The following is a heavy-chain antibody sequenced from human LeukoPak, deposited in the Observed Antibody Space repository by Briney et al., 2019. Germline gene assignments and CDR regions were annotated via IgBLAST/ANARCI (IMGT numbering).Heavy chain of an antibody. J-gene: IGHJ4*02. CDR3: ARRGPYVSGSYYNVAYFDY. V-gene: IGHV4-4*02. CDR1: GGSISSDNW. CDR2: IYHSGST. Sequence: PSETLSLTCAVSGGSISSDNWWSWVRQPPGKGLEWIGEIYHSGSTNYNPSLKSRVTISVDKSKSQFSLKLNSVTAADAAVYYCARRGPYVSGSYYNVAYFDYWGQGTLVTVSS. D-gene: IGHD3-10*01.